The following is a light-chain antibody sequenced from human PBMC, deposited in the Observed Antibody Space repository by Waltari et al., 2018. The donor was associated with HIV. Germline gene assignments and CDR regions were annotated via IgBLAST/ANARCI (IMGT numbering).Light chain of an antibody. CDR2: KAS. CDR1: QSSSNL. J-gene: IGKJ4*01. CDR3: QQYSSDPVN. V-gene: IGKV1-5*03. Sequence: DIQMTQSLSTMSASVGAKIIIPWRASQSSSNLLALFQQKPGKAPKLLTYKASNMESGVPSRFSGSGPGTEFTLTINNLQPDDFATYFCQQYSSDPVNFGRGTRVEVK.